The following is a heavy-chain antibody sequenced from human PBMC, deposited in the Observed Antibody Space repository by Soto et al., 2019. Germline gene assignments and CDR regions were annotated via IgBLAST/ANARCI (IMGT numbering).Heavy chain of an antibody. CDR3: ARVPHSSGWSYYYYYMDV. D-gene: IGHD6-19*01. J-gene: IGHJ6*03. CDR2: IKQDGSEK. Sequence: GGSLRLSCAASGFTFSSYWMSWVRQAPGKGLEWVANIKQDGSEKYYVDSVKGRFTISRDSAKNSLYLQMNSLRAEDTAVYYSARVPHSSGWSYYYYYMDVWGKGTTVTV. CDR1: GFTFSSYW. V-gene: IGHV3-7*01.